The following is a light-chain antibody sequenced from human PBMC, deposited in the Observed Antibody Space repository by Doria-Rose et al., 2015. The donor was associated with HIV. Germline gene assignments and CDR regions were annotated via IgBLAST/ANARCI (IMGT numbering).Light chain of an antibody. Sequence: TQPPATLSVSPGERATLSCRASQGIGSDLAWYQQKPGQAPRLFIYRASSRATGIPPRSTGGGSGTEFTLTISSLQSEDFAVYFCQQYSQWPPYTFDQGTKLEVK. CDR1: QGIGSD. CDR3: QQYSQWPPYT. J-gene: IGKJ2*01. CDR2: RAS. V-gene: IGKV3-15*01.